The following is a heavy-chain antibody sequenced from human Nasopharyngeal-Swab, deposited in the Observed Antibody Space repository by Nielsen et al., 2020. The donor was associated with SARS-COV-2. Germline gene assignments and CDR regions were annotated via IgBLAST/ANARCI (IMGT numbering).Heavy chain of an antibody. V-gene: IGHV3-23*01. CDR3: AKQYRKYCSGGTCYLIDY. CDR1: GFTFSNYA. J-gene: IGHJ4*02. CDR2: ISGSGSRT. Sequence: GGSLRLSCAASGFTFSNYAMSWVRQAPGKGLEWASTISGSGSRTYYADSVKGRFTISRDNAKNTLYLHMTSLRAEDTAVYYCAKQYRKYCSGGTCYLIDYWGQGTLVSVSS. D-gene: IGHD2-15*01.